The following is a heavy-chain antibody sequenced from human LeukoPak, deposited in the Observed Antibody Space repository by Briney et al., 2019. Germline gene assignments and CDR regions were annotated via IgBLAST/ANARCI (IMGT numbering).Heavy chain of an antibody. CDR2: VNNDGSST. CDR3: AKGGLRVTDY. D-gene: IGHD5/OR15-5a*01. J-gene: IGHJ4*02. CDR1: GFIFSNYW. V-gene: IGHV3-74*03. Sequence: QPGGSLRLSCAASGFIFSNYWMHWVRHAPGKGLVWVSRVNNDGSSTTYADSVKGRFTISRDSAKNTLYLQMNSLRAEDTAVYYCAKGGLRVTDYWGQGTLVTVSS.